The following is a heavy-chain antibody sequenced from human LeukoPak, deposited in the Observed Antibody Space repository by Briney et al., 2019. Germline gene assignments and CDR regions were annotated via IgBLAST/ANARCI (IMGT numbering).Heavy chain of an antibody. J-gene: IGHJ4*02. CDR1: GYSISSGYY. V-gene: IGHV4-38-2*02. CDR3: ARSSSGYLRYYFDY. D-gene: IGHD3-22*01. CDR2: IYHSGRT. Sequence: SETLSLTCTVSGYSISSGYYWGWIRQPPGKGREWIGSIYHSGRTYYNPSLKSRVTISVDTSKNQFSLKLSSVTAADTAVYYCARSSSGYLRYYFDYWGQGTLVTVSS.